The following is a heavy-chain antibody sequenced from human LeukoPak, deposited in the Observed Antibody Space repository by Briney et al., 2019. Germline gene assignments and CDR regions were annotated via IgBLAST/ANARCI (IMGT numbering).Heavy chain of an antibody. D-gene: IGHD2-2*01. CDR2: IIPIFGTA. CDR3: ARASPDIVVVPAAITGNYYYGMDV. Sequence: ASVKVSCKASGGTFSSYAISWVRQAPGQGLEWMGGIIPIFGTANYAQKFQGRVTITADKSTSTAYMELSSLRSGDTAVYYCARASPDIVVVPAAITGNYYYGMDVWGKGTAVTVSS. V-gene: IGHV1-69*06. CDR1: GGTFSSYA. J-gene: IGHJ6*04.